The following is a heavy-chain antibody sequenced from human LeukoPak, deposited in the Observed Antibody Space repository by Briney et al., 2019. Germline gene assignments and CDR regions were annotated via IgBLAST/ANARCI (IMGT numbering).Heavy chain of an antibody. CDR2: IHNSGTT. J-gene: IGHJ5*02. D-gene: IGHD3-3*01. Sequence: ASQTLSLTCTVSGGSISSGGYYWSWIRQHPGKGLEWIGYIHNSGTTYYNPSLKSRLAISVDTSKNQFSLKLSSVTAADTAVYYCARELTGGDNFWSGSPRTNWFDPWGQGTLVTVSS. CDR3: ARELTGGDNFWSGSPRTNWFDP. CDR1: GGSISSGGYY. V-gene: IGHV4-31*03.